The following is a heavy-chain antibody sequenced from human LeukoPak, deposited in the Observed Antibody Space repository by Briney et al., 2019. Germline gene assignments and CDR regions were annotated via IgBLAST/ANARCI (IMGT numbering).Heavy chain of an antibody. Sequence: GSLRLSCAASGSTVSSNYMSWIRQPPGKGLEWIGEISHSGSTNYNPSLKSRVTISVDTSKNQFSLKLSSVTAAGTAVYYCARLDYGDYNWFDPWGQGTLVTVSS. CDR2: ISHSGST. CDR3: ARLDYGDYNWFDP. J-gene: IGHJ5*02. CDR1: GSTVSSNY. D-gene: IGHD4-17*01. V-gene: IGHV4-34*08.